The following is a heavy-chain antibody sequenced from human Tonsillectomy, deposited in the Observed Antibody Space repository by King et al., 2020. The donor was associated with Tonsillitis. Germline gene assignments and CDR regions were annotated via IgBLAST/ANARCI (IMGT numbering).Heavy chain of an antibody. J-gene: IGHJ4*02. CDR2: VSYDGSNK. Sequence: MQLVQSGGGVVQPGRSLRLSCAASGFTFSRNAMHWVRQAPGKGLEWVAVVSYDGSNKFYADSVKGRFTISRDNSKNTLSLQMNSLRAEDTAVYYCARDPSSWELLFDYWGQGTLVTVSS. CDR3: ARDPSSWELLFDY. V-gene: IGHV3-30*04. D-gene: IGHD1-26*01. CDR1: GFTFSRNA.